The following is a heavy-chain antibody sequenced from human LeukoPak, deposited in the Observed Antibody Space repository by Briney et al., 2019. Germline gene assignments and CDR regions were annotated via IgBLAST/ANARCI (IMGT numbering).Heavy chain of an antibody. D-gene: IGHD1-26*01. CDR2: ISAYDGNT. V-gene: IGHV1-18*01. J-gene: IGHJ4*02. CDR1: GGTFSSYA. Sequence: ASVKVSCNASGGTFSSYAISWVRQAPGQGLEWMGRISAYDGNTNYAQKFQGRVTMTTDTSTSTAHMELRSLRYDDTAVYYCARDGRFAAYEPDYWGQGTLVTVSS. CDR3: ARDGRFAAYEPDY.